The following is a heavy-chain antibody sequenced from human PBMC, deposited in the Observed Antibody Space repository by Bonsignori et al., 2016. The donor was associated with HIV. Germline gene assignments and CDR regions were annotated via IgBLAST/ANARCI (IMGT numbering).Heavy chain of an antibody. CDR3: ARVSIRNVLDI. V-gene: IGHV3-21*01. J-gene: IGHJ3*02. CDR2: ISSSGSFI. Sequence: GGSLRLSCAASGFTFSSYSVNWVRQAPGRGLEWVSSISSSGSFINYADSVKGRFTISRDIAKNSLYLEMNSLRAEDTAMYYCARVSIRNVLDIWGQGDNGHRLL. CDR1: GFTFSSYS.